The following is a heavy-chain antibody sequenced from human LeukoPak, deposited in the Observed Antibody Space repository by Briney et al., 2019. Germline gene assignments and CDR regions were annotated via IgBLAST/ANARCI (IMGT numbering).Heavy chain of an antibody. CDR1: GGSVSSGSYY. D-gene: IGHD3-22*01. Sequence: SETLSLTCTVSGGSVSSGSYYWSWIRQPPGKGLEWIGYIYYSGSTNYNPSLKSRVTISVDTSKNQFSLKLSSVTAADTAVYYCARGTDYYDSSGYPSYYFDYWGQGTLVTVSP. V-gene: IGHV4-61*01. CDR3: ARGTDYYDSSGYPSYYFDY. CDR2: IYYSGST. J-gene: IGHJ4*02.